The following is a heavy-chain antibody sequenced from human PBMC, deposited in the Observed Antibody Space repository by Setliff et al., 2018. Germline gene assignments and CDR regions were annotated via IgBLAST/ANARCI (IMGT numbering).Heavy chain of an antibody. V-gene: IGHV1-18*01. Sequence: ASVKVSCKASGYSFSFFGITWVRQAPGQGPEWMGWDSTYNGDTNYAQKFRGRVTMTTDATTSTAYMELRGLTSDDTAVYYCSRLVRYCSKTTCQTASGAEVWGQGTLVTVSS. CDR2: DSTYNGDT. CDR1: GYSFSFFG. D-gene: IGHD2-8*01. J-gene: IGHJ4*02. CDR3: SRLVRYCSKTTCQTASGAEV.